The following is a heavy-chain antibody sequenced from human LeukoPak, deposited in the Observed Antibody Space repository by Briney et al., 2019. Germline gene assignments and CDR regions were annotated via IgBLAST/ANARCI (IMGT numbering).Heavy chain of an antibody. CDR1: GGSISSGGYY. J-gene: IGHJ4*02. V-gene: IGHV4-31*03. Sequence: SETLSLTCTVSGGSISSGGYYWSWIRQHPGKGLEWIGYIYYSGSTYYNPSLESRVTISVDTSKNQFSLKLSSVTAADTAVYYCAKGIAVAGPLRSYYLDYWGQGTLVTVSS. D-gene: IGHD6-19*01. CDR2: IYYSGST. CDR3: AKGIAVAGPLRSYYLDY.